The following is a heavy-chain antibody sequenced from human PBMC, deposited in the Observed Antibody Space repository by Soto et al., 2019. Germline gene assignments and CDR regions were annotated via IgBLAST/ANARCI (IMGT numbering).Heavy chain of an antibody. CDR1: GGSISSGGYS. CDR3: ARDSPYSSSWYDLNWFDP. Sequence: SETLSLTCAVSGGSISSGGYSWSWIRQPPGKGLEWIGYMYHSGSTYYNPSLKSRVTISIDRSKNQFSLNLNSVTAADTAVYYCARDSPYSSSWYDLNWFDPWGQGTLVTVSS. CDR2: MYHSGST. V-gene: IGHV4-30-2*01. J-gene: IGHJ5*02. D-gene: IGHD6-13*01.